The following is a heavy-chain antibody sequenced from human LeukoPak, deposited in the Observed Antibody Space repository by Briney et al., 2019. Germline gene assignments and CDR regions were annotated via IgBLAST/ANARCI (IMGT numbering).Heavy chain of an antibody. Sequence: SETLSLTCTVSGGSISSGGYYWSWIRQHPGKGLEWIGYIYYSGSTYYNPSLKSRVTISVDTSKNQFSLKLSSVTAADTAVYYCARGALIGYSSSWYSTPLHYYGMDVWGQGTTVTVSS. CDR1: GGSISSGGYY. V-gene: IGHV4-31*03. D-gene: IGHD6-13*01. J-gene: IGHJ6*02. CDR3: ARGALIGYSSSWYSTPLHYYGMDV. CDR2: IYYSGST.